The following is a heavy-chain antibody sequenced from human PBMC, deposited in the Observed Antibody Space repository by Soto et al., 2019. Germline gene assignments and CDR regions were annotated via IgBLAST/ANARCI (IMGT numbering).Heavy chain of an antibody. J-gene: IGHJ3*02. CDR2: INAGNGNT. CDR1: GYTFTIYA. V-gene: IGHV1-3*01. D-gene: IGHD3-10*01. Sequence: ASVKVSCKASGYTFTIYAMHWVRQAPGQRLEWMGWINAGNGNTKYSQKFQGRVTITRDTSASTAYMELSSLRSEDTAVYYCARVRLWFGEPHDAFDIWGQGTMVTVSS. CDR3: ARVRLWFGEPHDAFDI.